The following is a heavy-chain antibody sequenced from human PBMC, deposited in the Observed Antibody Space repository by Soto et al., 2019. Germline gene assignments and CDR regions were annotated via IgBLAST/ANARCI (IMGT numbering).Heavy chain of an antibody. Sequence: GGSLRLSCAASGFTFSSYGMHWVRQAPGKGLEWVAVISYDGSNKYYADSVKGRFTISRDNSKNTLYLQMNSLRAEDTAVYYCAKEVLENWYSSAYWGQGTLVTVSS. D-gene: IGHD6-25*01. CDR2: ISYDGSNK. J-gene: IGHJ4*02. CDR1: GFTFSSYG. V-gene: IGHV3-30*18. CDR3: AKEVLENWYSSAY.